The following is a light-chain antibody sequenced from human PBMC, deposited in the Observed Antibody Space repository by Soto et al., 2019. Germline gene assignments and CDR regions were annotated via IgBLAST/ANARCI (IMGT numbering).Light chain of an antibody. CDR2: AAS. J-gene: IGKJ1*01. CDR1: QGITDD. Sequence: AIQRTQSPSSLSASVGDRVTITCRASQGITDDLGWYQQKPGKAPKLLIYAASSLQSGVPSRFSGSGSGTDFTLTISSLQPEDFATYYCLQNFNFPWTFGLGTKVDIK. V-gene: IGKV1-6*01. CDR3: LQNFNFPWT.